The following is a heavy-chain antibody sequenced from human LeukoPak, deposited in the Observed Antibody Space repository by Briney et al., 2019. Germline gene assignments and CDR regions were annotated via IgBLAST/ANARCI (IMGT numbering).Heavy chain of an antibody. CDR3: AKDIGGALVGAKDY. CDR2: ISSSSSTI. V-gene: IGHV3-48*01. D-gene: IGHD1-26*01. CDR1: GFTFSSYS. Sequence: PGGSLRLSCAASGFTFSSYSMNWVRQAPGKGLEWVSYISSSSSTIYYADSVKGRFTISRDNAKNSLYLRMNSLRAEDMALYYCAKDIGGALVGAKDYWGQGTLVTVSS. J-gene: IGHJ4*02.